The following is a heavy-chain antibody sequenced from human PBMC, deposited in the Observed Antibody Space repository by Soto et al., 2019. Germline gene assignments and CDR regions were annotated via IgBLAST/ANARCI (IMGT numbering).Heavy chain of an antibody. V-gene: IGHV3-30*18. CDR1: GFTFSSYG. CDR3: AKENGPRGYSGYKLPDYFDY. Sequence: GSLRLSCAASGFTFSSYGMHWVRQAPGKGLEWVAVISYDGSNKYYADSVKGRFTISRDNSKNTLYLQMNSLRAEDTAVYYCAKENGPRGYSGYKLPDYFDYWGQGTLVTVSS. J-gene: IGHJ4*02. D-gene: IGHD5-12*01. CDR2: ISYDGSNK.